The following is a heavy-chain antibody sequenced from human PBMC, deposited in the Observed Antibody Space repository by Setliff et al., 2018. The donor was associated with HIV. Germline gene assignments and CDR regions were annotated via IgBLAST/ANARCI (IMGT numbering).Heavy chain of an antibody. CDR2: IYTSGST. CDR1: GGSISNYY. Sequence: SETLSLTCTVSGGSISNYYWSWIRQPPGKGLEWIGYIYTSGSTNYNPSLKSRVTMSVDTSKNQFFLTLNSLTAADTAVYYCARRDYNFSGTFDIWGQGTMVTVSS. J-gene: IGHJ3*02. CDR3: ARRDYNFSGTFDI. D-gene: IGHD3-3*01. V-gene: IGHV4-4*09.